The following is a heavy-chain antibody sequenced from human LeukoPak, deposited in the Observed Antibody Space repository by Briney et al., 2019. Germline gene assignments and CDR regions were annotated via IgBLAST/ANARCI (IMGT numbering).Heavy chain of an antibody. Sequence: GGSLRLSCAASGFTVSRNYLGWVRQPPGKGLEWVSITYSGGTTYYGDSVKGRFTISRDNAKNSLYLQMNSLRAEDTAVYYCARDQEYSSGWPNYFDYWGQGTLVTVSS. D-gene: IGHD6-19*01. J-gene: IGHJ4*02. V-gene: IGHV3-53*01. CDR3: ARDQEYSSGWPNYFDY. CDR1: GFTVSRNY. CDR2: TYSGGTT.